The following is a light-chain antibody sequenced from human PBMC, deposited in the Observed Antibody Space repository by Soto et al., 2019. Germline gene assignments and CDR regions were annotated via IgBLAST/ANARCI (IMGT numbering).Light chain of an antibody. CDR2: WAS. J-gene: IGKJ2*01. CDR3: QQYDSAPYT. CDR1: YSVLYSSHNKNY. Sequence: DIVMTQSPDSLAVSLGERATINCKSSYSVLYSSHNKNYLAWYQQKPGQPPKLLIYWASTRESGVPDRFSGSGSETDFTLTISSLQAEDVAVYYCQQYDSAPYTFGQGTKLEIK. V-gene: IGKV4-1*01.